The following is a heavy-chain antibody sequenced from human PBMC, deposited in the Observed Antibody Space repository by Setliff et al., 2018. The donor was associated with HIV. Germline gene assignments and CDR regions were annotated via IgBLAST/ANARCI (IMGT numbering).Heavy chain of an antibody. D-gene: IGHD6-19*01. Sequence: PSETLSLTCSVSGGPITSNTYFWDWIRQAPGKGLEWIGSIYHSGNTYYNPSLKSRVSISVDTSKRQFSMKLTSVTAGDSALYYCARRRGQKATGWYYFDFWCQGALGTVS. CDR2: IYHSGNT. CDR3: ARRRGQKATGWYYFDF. V-gene: IGHV4-39*01. J-gene: IGHJ4*02. CDR1: GGPITSNTYF.